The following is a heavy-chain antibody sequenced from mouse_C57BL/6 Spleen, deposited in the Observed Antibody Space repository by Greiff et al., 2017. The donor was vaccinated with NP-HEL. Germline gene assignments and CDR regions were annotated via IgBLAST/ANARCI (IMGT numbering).Heavy chain of an antibody. CDR3: ARGESYYYGSPWFAY. Sequence: EVQLQESGPGMVKPSQSLSLTCTVTGYSITSGYDWHWIRHFPGNKLEWMGYISYSGSTNYNPSLKSRISITHDTAKNHFFLKLNSVTTEDTATYDCARGESYYYGSPWFAYWGQGTLVTVSA. V-gene: IGHV3-1*01. D-gene: IGHD1-1*01. J-gene: IGHJ3*01. CDR2: ISYSGST. CDR1: GYSITSGYD.